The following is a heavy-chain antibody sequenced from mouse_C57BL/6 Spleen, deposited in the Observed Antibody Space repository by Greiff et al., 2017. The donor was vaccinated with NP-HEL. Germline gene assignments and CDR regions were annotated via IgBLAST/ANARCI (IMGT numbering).Heavy chain of an antibody. CDR3: TRPGAMDY. Sequence: QVQLQQSGAELVRPGASVTLSCKASGYTFTDYEMHWVKQTPVHGLEWIGAIDPETGGTAYNQKFKGKAILTADKSSSTAYMELRSLTSEDSAVYYCTRPGAMDYWGQGTSVTVS. CDR2: IDPETGGT. CDR1: GYTFTDYE. J-gene: IGHJ4*01. V-gene: IGHV1-15*01.